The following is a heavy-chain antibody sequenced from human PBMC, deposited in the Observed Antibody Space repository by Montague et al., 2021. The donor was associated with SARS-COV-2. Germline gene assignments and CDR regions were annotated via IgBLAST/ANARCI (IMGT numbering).Heavy chain of an antibody. V-gene: IGHV4-39*01. Sequence: SETLSLTCTVSGGSISSSSYYWGWIRQPPGKGLEWIGSIYYSGSTYYNPSLKSRVTISVATSKNQFSLKLSSVTAADTAVYYCAPYYDISTGYYIDALDIWGQGTMVTVSS. D-gene: IGHD3-9*01. CDR3: APYYDISTGYYIDALDI. CDR1: GGSISSSSYY. J-gene: IGHJ3*02. CDR2: IYYSGST.